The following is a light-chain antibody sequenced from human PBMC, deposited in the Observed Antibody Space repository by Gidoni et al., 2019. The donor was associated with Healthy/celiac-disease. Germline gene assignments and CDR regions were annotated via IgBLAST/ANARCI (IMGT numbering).Light chain of an antibody. J-gene: IGKJ3*01. CDR1: QSVSSSY. CDR2: GAS. V-gene: IGKV3-20*01. CDR3: QQYGSSRFT. Sequence: EMLLTQSPCTLSLSPGERATLSCRASQSVSSSYLAWYQQKPGQAPRLLIYGASSRATGIPDRFSGSGSGTDFTLTISRLEPEDFAVYYCQQYGSSRFTFGPGTKVDIK.